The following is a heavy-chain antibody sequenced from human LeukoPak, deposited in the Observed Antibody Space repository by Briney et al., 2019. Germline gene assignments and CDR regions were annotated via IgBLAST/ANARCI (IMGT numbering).Heavy chain of an antibody. Sequence: GGSLRLSCAASGFTFSSYAMSWVRQAPGKGLEWVSAISGSGGSTYYADSVKGRFTISRDNSKNTLYLQMNSLRAEDTAVYYCAKDMGYDILTGYYRSLGYWGQGTLVTVSS. J-gene: IGHJ4*02. CDR2: ISGSGGST. CDR3: AKDMGYDILTGYYRSLGY. CDR1: GFTFSSYA. V-gene: IGHV3-23*01. D-gene: IGHD3-9*01.